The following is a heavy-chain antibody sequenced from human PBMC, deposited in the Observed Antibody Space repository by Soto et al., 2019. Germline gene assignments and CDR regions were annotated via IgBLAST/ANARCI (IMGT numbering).Heavy chain of an antibody. CDR1: GYTFTSYA. V-gene: IGHV1-3*01. CDR3: ARGPGGPDGPGDY. CDR2: INAGNGNT. J-gene: IGHJ4*02. Sequence: QVQLVQSGAEVKKPGASVKVSCKASGYTFTSYAMHWVRQAPGQRLEWMGWINAGNGNTKYSQKFQGRVTITRDTXVSTAYMELSSLRSEDTAVYYCARGPGGPDGPGDYWGQGTLLTVSS. D-gene: IGHD2-15*01.